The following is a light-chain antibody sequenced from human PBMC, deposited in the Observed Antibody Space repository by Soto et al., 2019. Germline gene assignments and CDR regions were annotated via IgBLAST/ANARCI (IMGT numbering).Light chain of an antibody. Sequence: ERVITQSPATRAGSPGERATLSFGASQSVSSNLAWYQQKPGQAPRLLIYGASTRATGIPARFSGSGSGTELSLTIRGLQSEDFAVYYCQQYNNWPRRFGEGTKVDIK. CDR2: GAS. CDR1: QSVSSN. J-gene: IGKJ1*01. V-gene: IGKV3-15*01. CDR3: QQYNNWPRR.